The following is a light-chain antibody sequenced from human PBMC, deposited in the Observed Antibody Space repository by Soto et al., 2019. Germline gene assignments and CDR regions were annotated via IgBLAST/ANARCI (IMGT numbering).Light chain of an antibody. CDR3: QQSYSTPPT. CDR1: QSISTW. V-gene: IGKV1-39*01. CDR2: DAS. Sequence: PPTLSASVGDRVTNPCRASQSISTWLAWYQQKPGKAPKLLIYDASSLQSGVPSRFSGSGSGTDFTLTISSLQPEDFATYYCQQSYSTPPTFGQGTKVEIK. J-gene: IGKJ1*01.